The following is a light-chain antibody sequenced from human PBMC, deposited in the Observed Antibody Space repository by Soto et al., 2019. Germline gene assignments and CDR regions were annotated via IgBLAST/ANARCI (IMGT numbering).Light chain of an antibody. CDR1: QSVSSY. V-gene: IGKV3-11*01. CDR3: QQRSNWPLLT. J-gene: IGKJ4*01. Sequence: EIVLTQSPATLSLSPGERATLSCRASQSVSSYLAWYQQKPGQAPRLLIYDASTRATGIPARFSGSGSGTDFTLTISSLEPEDFAVYYCQQRSNWPLLTFGAGTQVEIK. CDR2: DAS.